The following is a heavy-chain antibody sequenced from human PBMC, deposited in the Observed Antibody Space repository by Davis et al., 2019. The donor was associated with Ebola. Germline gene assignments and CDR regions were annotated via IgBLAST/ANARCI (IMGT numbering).Heavy chain of an antibody. CDR1: GASFSSGTYY. J-gene: IGHJ4*02. CDR2: IYYSGST. Sequence: MPSETLSLTCTVSGASFSSGTYYWNWIRLHPGRGLEWLGYIYYSGSTFYNPSLKSRVTISLDTSKNQFSLKLSSVTAADTAVFYCARVKWFGKIFDYWGQGTLVTVSS. V-gene: IGHV4-31*03. D-gene: IGHD3-10*01. CDR3: ARVKWFGKIFDY.